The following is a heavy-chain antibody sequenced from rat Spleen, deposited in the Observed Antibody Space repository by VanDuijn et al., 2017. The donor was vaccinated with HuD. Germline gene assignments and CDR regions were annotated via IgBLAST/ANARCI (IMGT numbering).Heavy chain of an antibody. CDR1: GFTFSRYW. J-gene: IGHJ2*01. D-gene: IGHD1-4*01. CDR2: ISTGGGNT. CDR3: TRGLGPGDY. Sequence: EVQLAETGGGLVQPGRSLKLSCVASGFTFSRYWMYWVRQAPGKGLEWVASISTGGGNTYYPDSVKGRFTISRDNAKNTLYLQMDSLRSEDTAIYYCTRGLGPGDYWGQGVMVTVSS. V-gene: IGHV5-58*01.